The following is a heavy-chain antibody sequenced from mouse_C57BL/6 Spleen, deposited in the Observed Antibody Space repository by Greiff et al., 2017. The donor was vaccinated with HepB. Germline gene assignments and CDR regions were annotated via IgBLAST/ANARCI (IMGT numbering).Heavy chain of an antibody. Sequence: QVQLQQPGAELVKPGASVKLSCKASGYTFTSYWMQWVKQRPGQGLEWIGEIDPSDSYTNYNPKCNGKATLTVDTSSSKAYMQLSSLTAEDSAVDYCSRGGLYYWGQGTTLTVSS. CDR2: IDPSDSYT. CDR3: SRGGLYY. CDR1: GYTFTSYW. J-gene: IGHJ2*01. V-gene: IGHV1-50*01.